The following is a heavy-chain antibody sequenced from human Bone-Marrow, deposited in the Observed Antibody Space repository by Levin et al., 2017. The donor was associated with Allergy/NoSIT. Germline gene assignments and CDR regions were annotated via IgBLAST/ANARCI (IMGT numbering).Heavy chain of an antibody. V-gene: IGHV1-69*13. CDR1: EGSFINYA. CDR3: VRDSYYDFWGGYPSRRNFFYYAMDV. J-gene: IGHJ6*02. D-gene: IGHD3-3*01. CDR2: IIPFVGTP. Sequence: SVKVSCKASEGSFINYAISWVRQAPGQGLEGVGGIIPFVGTPDYAQRFQGRVTITADESTDAAYLELSSLTSDDAAVYYCVRDSYYDFWGGYPSRRNFFYYAMDVWGQGTTITVSS.